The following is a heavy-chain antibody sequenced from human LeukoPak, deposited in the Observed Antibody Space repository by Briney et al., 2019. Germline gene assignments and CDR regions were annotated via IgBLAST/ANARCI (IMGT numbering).Heavy chain of an antibody. Sequence: SVKVSCKASGGTFSSYAISWVRQAPGQGLEWMGGIIPIFGTANYAQKFQGRVTITADESTSAAYMELSSLRSEDTAVYYCARDSCSGGSCFNDYWGQGTLVTVSS. V-gene: IGHV1-69*01. CDR1: GGTFSSYA. D-gene: IGHD2-15*01. CDR2: IIPIFGTA. J-gene: IGHJ4*02. CDR3: ARDSCSGGSCFNDY.